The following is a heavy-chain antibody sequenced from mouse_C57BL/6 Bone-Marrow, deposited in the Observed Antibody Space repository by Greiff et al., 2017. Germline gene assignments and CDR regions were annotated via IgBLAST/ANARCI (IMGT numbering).Heavy chain of an antibody. CDR1: GYTFTTYP. CDR2: FHPYNDDT. D-gene: IGHD2-4*01. V-gene: IGHV1-47*01. Sequence: QVQLQQSGAELVKPGASVKMSCKASGYTFTTYPIEWMKQNHGKSLEWIGNFHPYNDDTKYNEKFKGKATLTVEKSSSTVYLELSRLTSDDSAVYYCARRGYDYDGDWYFEVWGTGTTVTVSS. CDR3: ARRGYDYDGDWYFEV. J-gene: IGHJ1*03.